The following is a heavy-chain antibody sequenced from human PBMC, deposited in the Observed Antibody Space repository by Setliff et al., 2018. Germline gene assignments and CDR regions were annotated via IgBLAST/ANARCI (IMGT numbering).Heavy chain of an antibody. CDR1: GYTFSESI. CDR2: IGVYTGRT. J-gene: IGHJ4*02. Sequence: ASVKVSCKASGYTFSESIVSWVQQAPGQGLEWMGWIGVYTGRTSSAQKFQDRLTMMTEKSTNMAYMELRGLTSNDTAVYYCLRLVRYCSRTTCQRTLGDEVWGQGTLVTVSS. V-gene: IGHV1-18*01. CDR3: LRLVRYCSRTTCQRTLGDEV. D-gene: IGHD2-8*01.